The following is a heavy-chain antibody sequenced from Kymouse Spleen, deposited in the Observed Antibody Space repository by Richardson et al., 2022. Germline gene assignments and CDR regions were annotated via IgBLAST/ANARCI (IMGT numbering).Heavy chain of an antibody. D-gene: IGHD6-19*01. J-gene: IGHJ4*02. Sequence: QVQLQQWGAGLLKPSETLSLTCAVYGGSFSGYYWSWIRQPPGKGLEWIGEINHSGSTNYNPSLKSRVTISVDTSKNQFSLKLSSVTAADTAVYYCARLLSGWYFDYWGQGTLVTVSS. V-gene: IGHV4-34*01. CDR1: GGSFSGYY. CDR3: ARLLSGWYFDY. CDR2: INHSGST.